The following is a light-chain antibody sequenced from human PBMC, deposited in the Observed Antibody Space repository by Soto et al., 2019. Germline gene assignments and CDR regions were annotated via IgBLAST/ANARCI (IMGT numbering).Light chain of an antibody. V-gene: IGKV1-33*01. CDR1: QDIRKY. Sequence: DIQMTQSPSSLSASVGDRVTITCQASQDIRKYLSWYQQKPGRAPKLLIYGASNLETGVPSRFSGSGYGSDFNFTISSLQPEDVATYYCQHYDHLPPFTFGPGNKVAVK. CDR3: QHYDHLPPFT. CDR2: GAS. J-gene: IGKJ3*01.